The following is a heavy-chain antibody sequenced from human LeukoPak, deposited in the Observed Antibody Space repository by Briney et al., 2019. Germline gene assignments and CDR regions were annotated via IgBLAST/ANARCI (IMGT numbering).Heavy chain of an antibody. D-gene: IGHD3-10*01. CDR2: INTNTGNP. CDR3: AGQGSMVRGITYNWFDP. CDR1: GYTFTNYA. Sequence: GASVKVSCKASGYTFTNYAINWVRQAPGQGLEWMGWINTNTGNPTCAQRFTGRFVFSVDTSVSTAYLQISSLEAEDTAVYYCAGQGSMVRGITYNWFDPWGQGTLVTVSS. J-gene: IGHJ5*02. V-gene: IGHV7-4-1*02.